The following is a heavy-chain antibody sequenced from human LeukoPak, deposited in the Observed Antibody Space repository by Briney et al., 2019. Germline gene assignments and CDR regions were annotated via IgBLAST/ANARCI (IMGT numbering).Heavy chain of an antibody. Sequence: GGSLRLSCAASGFTFSSYAMSWVRQAPGKGLEWISTISGSGGSTYYADSVKGRFTISRDNSKNTLHLQVNSLRAEDTAVYYCAGSPIDYWGQGTLVTVSS. D-gene: IGHD3-10*01. J-gene: IGHJ4*02. CDR3: AGSPIDY. CDR2: ISGSGGST. CDR1: GFTFSSYA. V-gene: IGHV3-23*01.